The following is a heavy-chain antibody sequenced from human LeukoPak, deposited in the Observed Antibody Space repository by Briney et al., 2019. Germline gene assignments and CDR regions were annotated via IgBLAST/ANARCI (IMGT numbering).Heavy chain of an antibody. V-gene: IGHV4-39*01. CDR3: ATGNLRLDY. J-gene: IGHJ4*02. CDR1: GGSIISRDHY. Sequence: SETLSLTCSVSGGSIISRDHYWDWIRQPAGQGLQWIGSIYYTGSTYYNPSVESRVTISVDTSKNQFSLDLGSVTAADTAVYYCATGNLRLDYWGQGSLVTVSS. CDR2: IYYTGST.